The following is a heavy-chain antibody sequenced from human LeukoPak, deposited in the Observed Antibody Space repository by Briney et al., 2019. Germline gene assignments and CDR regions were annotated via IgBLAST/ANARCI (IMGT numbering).Heavy chain of an antibody. J-gene: IGHJ2*01. Sequence: SETLSLTCTVSGGSISSSSYYWGWIRQPPGKGLEWIGSIHYSGSTYDNPSLKSRVTISVDTSKNQFSLKLSSVTAADTAVYYCARQSGWYPHWYFDLWGRGTLVTVSS. CDR3: ARQSGWYPHWYFDL. V-gene: IGHV4-39*01. CDR1: GGSISSSSYY. D-gene: IGHD6-19*01. CDR2: IHYSGST.